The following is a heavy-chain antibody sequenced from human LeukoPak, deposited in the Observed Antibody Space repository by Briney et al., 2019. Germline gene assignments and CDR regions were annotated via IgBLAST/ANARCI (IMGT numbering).Heavy chain of an antibody. V-gene: IGHV4-39*01. CDR2: IYYSGST. J-gene: IGHJ4*02. Sequence: SETLSLTCTVSGGSISSSSYYWGWIRQPPGKGLEWFGSIYYSGSTYSNPSLKSRATISVDTSKNQSSLKLSSLTAADTAVYYCARRRAGNFDYWGQGTLVTVSS. D-gene: IGHD6-13*01. CDR1: GGSISSSSYY. CDR3: ARRRAGNFDY.